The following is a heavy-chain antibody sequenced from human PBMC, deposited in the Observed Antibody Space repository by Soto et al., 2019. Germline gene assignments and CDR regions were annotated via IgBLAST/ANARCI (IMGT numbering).Heavy chain of an antibody. CDR1: GFTFSNYA. CDR2: ITGSGDYT. V-gene: IGHV3-23*01. CDR3: AKARYYDSTGYLYYFDY. D-gene: IGHD3-22*01. Sequence: GGSLRLSCAASGFTFSNYAMSWVRQAPGKGLEWVSSITGSGDYTYYADSVKGRFTISRDNSKNTLYLQMNSLRAEDTAVYYCAKARYYDSTGYLYYFDYWGQGTLVTVSS. J-gene: IGHJ4*02.